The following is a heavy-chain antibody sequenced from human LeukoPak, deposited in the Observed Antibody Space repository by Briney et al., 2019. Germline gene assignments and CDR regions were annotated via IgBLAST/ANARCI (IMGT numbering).Heavy chain of an antibody. CDR1: GGSFSGYY. CDR3: ARHKLGTPHFDY. J-gene: IGHJ4*02. Sequence: PSETLSLTCAVSGGSFSGYYWSWIRQPPGKGLEWIGEINHSGITNYNPSLKSRVTISVDTSKNQFSLKLSSVTAADTAVYYCARHKLGTPHFDYWGQGTLVTVSS. V-gene: IGHV4-34*01. D-gene: IGHD7-27*01. CDR2: INHSGIT.